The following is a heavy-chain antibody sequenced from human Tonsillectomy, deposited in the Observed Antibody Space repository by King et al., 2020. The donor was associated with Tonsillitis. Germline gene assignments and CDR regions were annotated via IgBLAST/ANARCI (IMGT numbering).Heavy chain of an antibody. CDR1: GFTFSSYS. D-gene: IGHD6-13*01. CDR2: ISSSGSYI. Sequence: VQLVQSGGGLVKPGGSLRLSCEASGFTFSSYSMNWVRQAPEKGLEWVSSISSSGSYIYYADSVKGRFTISRDNANNSLYLQMNSLRAEDTAVYYCARDQQLIRWGQATLVTVSS. CDR3: ARDQQLIR. J-gene: IGHJ4*02. V-gene: IGHV3-21*01.